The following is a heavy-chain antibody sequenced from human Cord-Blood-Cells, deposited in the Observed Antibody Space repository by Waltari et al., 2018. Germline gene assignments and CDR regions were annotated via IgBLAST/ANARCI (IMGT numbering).Heavy chain of an antibody. V-gene: IGHV4-34*01. CDR3: ARAPRTDPGWFDP. J-gene: IGHJ5*02. Sequence: QVQLQQWGAGLLTPSETLSLTCAVYGGSFRGYYWSWIRQPPGKGLEWIGEINHSGSTNYNPSLKSRVTISVDTSKNQFSLKLSSVTAADTAVYYCARAPRTDPGWFDPWGQGTLVTVSS. D-gene: IGHD1-1*01. CDR2: INHSGST. CDR1: GGSFRGYY.